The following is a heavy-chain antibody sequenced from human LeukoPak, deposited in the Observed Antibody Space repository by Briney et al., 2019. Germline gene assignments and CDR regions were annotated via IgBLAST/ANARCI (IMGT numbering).Heavy chain of an antibody. CDR1: GFTVSSNY. CDR3: AKDRQYGDYGGGDFFDS. CDR2: IYSGDNT. J-gene: IGHJ4*02. V-gene: IGHV3-53*05. Sequence: GGSLRLSCAGSGFTVSSNYMSWVRQAPGKGLEWVSVIYSGDNTYYADSVKGRFTISRDNTEGSLYLQMDSLRSEDTALYYCAKDRQYGDYGGGDFFDSWGQGTLVTVSS. D-gene: IGHD4-17*01.